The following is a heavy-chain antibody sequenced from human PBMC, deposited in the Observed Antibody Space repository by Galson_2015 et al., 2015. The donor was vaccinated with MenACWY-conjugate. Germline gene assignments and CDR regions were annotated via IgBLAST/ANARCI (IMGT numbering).Heavy chain of an antibody. V-gene: IGHV5-51*01. D-gene: IGHD3-10*01. CDR1: GYRFTNYW. CDR3: AERGSLRFVERDYYFMEV. J-gene: IGHJ6*04. CDR2: IYPTDSDT. Sequence: QSGAEVKKPGESLKISCKGSGYRFTNYWIGWVRQMSGKGLEWMGVIYPTDSDTKYSPSFQGQITISADKSITTAYLHWSSLEASVSSIYDGAERGSLRFVERDYYFMEVWGEGITVTVSS.